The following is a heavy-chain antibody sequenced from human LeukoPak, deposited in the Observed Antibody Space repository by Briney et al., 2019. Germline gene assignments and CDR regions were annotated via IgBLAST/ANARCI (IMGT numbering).Heavy chain of an antibody. J-gene: IGHJ1*01. D-gene: IGHD3-22*01. CDR2: IYHSGST. CDR3: ARTYYYDSSGYYPKLYFQH. Sequence: PSETLSLTCTVSGYSISSGYYWGWIRQPPGKGLEWIGSIYHSGSTYYNPSLKSRVTISVDTSKNQFSLKLSSVTAADTAVYYCARTYYYDSSGYYPKLYFQHWGQGTLVTVSS. V-gene: IGHV4-38-2*02. CDR1: GYSISSGYY.